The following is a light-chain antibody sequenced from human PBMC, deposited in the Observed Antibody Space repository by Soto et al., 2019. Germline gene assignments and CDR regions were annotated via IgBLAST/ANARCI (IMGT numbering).Light chain of an antibody. J-gene: IGKJ3*01. CDR1: QSVAANY. V-gene: IGKV3-20*01. CDR2: GAS. CDR3: HQYGTAHLT. Sequence: EVVLTQSPGTLSLSPGERATLSCRASQSVAANYLAWYQQKRGQAPRLLIYGASSRATGLPDRFSGSGSGTNFTLTISRLEPEDFSVYYCHQYGTAHLTFGPGTKVDMK.